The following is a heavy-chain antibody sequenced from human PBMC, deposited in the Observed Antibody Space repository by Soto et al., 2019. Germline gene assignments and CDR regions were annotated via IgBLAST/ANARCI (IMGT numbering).Heavy chain of an antibody. Sequence: SETLSLTCAVYGGSFSGYYWSWIRQPPGKGLEWIGEINHSGSTNYNPSLESRVTISVDTSKNQFSLKLSSVTAADTAVYYCARTLLEGLDWFDPWGQGTLVTVSS. D-gene: IGHD1-1*01. CDR1: GGSFSGYY. V-gene: IGHV4-34*01. CDR2: INHSGST. J-gene: IGHJ5*02. CDR3: ARTLLEGLDWFDP.